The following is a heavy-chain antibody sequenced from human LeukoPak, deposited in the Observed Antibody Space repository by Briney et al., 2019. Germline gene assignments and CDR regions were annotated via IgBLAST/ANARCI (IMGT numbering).Heavy chain of an antibody. V-gene: IGHV5-51*01. D-gene: IGHD4/OR15-4a*01. CDR2: IYPGDSDT. Sequence: GESLKISCKGSGYSFTSYWIGWVRQMPGKGLEWMGIIYPGDSDTRYSPSFQGQVTISADKSIGTAYLQWSSLKASDTAMYYCARLTSPPLYYYYYMDVWGKGTTVTVSS. CDR3: ARLTSPPLYYYYYMDV. CDR1: GYSFTSYW. J-gene: IGHJ6*03.